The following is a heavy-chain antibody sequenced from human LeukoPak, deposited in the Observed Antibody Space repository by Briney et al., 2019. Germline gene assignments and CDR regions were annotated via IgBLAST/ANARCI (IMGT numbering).Heavy chain of an antibody. D-gene: IGHD3-3*01. CDR3: ARDPPSYYDSWSGIDY. J-gene: IGHJ4*02. Sequence: GGSLRLSCAASGFSFSRYSMNWVRQAPGKGLEWVSSISSSGSYIYYADSVKGRFTISRDDAKSSLYLQMNSLRAEDTAVYYCARDPPSYYDSWSGIDYWGQGTLVTVPS. CDR2: ISSSGSYI. V-gene: IGHV3-21*01. CDR1: GFSFSRYS.